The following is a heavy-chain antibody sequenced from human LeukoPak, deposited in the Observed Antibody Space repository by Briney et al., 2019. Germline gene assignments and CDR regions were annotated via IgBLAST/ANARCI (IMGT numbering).Heavy chain of an antibody. D-gene: IGHD3-10*01. Sequence: GESLQISCKGSGYSFTSYWIGWVRQMPGKGLEWMGIIYPGDSDTRYSPSFQGQVTISADKSISTAYLQWSSLKASDTAMYYCARQTYGSGSYDWFDPWGQGTLVTVSS. V-gene: IGHV5-51*01. CDR2: IYPGDSDT. CDR1: GYSFTSYW. CDR3: ARQTYGSGSYDWFDP. J-gene: IGHJ5*02.